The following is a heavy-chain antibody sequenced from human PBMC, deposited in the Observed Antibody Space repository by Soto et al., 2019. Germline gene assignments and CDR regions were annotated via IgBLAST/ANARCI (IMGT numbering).Heavy chain of an antibody. CDR3: AADGDWNYAHYHYYGMDV. CDR2: IVVGSGNR. J-gene: IGHJ6*02. D-gene: IGHD1-7*01. Sequence: QMQLVQSGPEVKKPGTSVKVSCKASGFTFSSSSVQWVRQARGERLEWIGGIVVGSGNRVYAQKFQERIIFTRDMSTSTAYMEVVSLRAEDTAVYYCAADGDWNYAHYHYYGMDVWGQGTAVTVSS. CDR1: GFTFSSSS. V-gene: IGHV1-58*01.